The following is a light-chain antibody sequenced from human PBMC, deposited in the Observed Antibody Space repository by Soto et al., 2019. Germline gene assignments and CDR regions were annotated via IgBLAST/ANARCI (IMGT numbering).Light chain of an antibody. CDR1: QAISNS. Sequence: DIQMTHSPSSLSASMGDRVAITCRATQAISNSLAWYQQKPAKPPQLLIYAASTLQSGVPSRFSGSGSGTEFNLTISGLQPEDLATYYCQSYNTARLTFGGGTRLGIK. J-gene: IGKJ5*01. CDR3: QSYNTARLT. V-gene: IGKV1-27*01. CDR2: AAS.